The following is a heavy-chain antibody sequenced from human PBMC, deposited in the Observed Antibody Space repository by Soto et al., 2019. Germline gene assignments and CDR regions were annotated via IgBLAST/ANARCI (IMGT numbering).Heavy chain of an antibody. CDR2: VSSTGSYT. V-gene: IGHV3-11*06. CDR3: ARLRVGGNWYFDL. Sequence: QMQLVESGGGLVKPGGSLRLSCAASGFNFGDYYMSWVRQAPGKGLEWVSFVSSTGSYTKYSDSVGGRFTVSRDNGKNSLHLQLNSLRVEDTAVYYCARLRVGGNWYFDLLGRGTLVTVSS. CDR1: GFNFGDYY. D-gene: IGHD1-26*01. J-gene: IGHJ2*01.